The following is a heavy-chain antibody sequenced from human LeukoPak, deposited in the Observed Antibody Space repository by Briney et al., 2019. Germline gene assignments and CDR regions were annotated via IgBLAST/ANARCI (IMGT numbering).Heavy chain of an antibody. CDR3: ARGVAGYGPYDY. CDR1: GXSISTYY. Sequence: PSETLSLTCTVSGXSISTYYGSWIRQPPGKGLEWIGYMYYSGSTNYNPSLKSRVTISLDTPKNQFSLRLNSVTAADTAVYYCARGVAGYGPYDYWGQGTLVTVSS. D-gene: IGHD5-12*01. CDR2: MYYSGST. J-gene: IGHJ4*02. V-gene: IGHV4-59*01.